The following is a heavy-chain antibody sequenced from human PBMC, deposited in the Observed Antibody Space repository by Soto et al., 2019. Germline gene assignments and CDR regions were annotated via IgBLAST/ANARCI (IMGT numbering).Heavy chain of an antibody. CDR1: GFNVSNYG. CDR3: ARDPGNDEAMDY. V-gene: IGHV3-33*01. J-gene: IGHJ4*02. D-gene: IGHD1-1*01. Sequence: QVQVVESGGGVVQPGGSLRLSCAASGFNVSNYGIHWVRQAPGKGLEWVAVIWHDGKNKYYADSVQGRFTISRDNSKNTMYLHMNSLRDEDTAVYYCARDPGNDEAMDYWGQGTLVTVSS. CDR2: IWHDGKNK.